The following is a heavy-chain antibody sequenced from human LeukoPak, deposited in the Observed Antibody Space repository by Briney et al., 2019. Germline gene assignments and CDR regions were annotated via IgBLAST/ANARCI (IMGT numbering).Heavy chain of an antibody. CDR1: GFTFSSYS. J-gene: IGHJ4*02. CDR2: ISSSSSSYI. D-gene: IGHD4-23*01. Sequence: GGSLRLSCAASGFTFSSYSMNWVRQAPGKGLEWVLSISSSSSSYIYYADSVKGRFTISRDNAKNSLYLQMNSLRAEDTAVYYCARDDRGGNPGYWGQGTLVTVSS. V-gene: IGHV3-21*01. CDR3: ARDDRGGNPGY.